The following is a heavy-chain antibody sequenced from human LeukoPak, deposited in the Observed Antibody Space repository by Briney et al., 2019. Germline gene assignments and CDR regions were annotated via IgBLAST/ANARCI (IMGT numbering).Heavy chain of an antibody. V-gene: IGHV1-24*01. J-gene: IGHJ4*02. D-gene: IGHD3-10*01. CDR2: FDPEDGET. CDR3: ARAMGGSGSYYSYYFDY. Sequence: ASVKVSCKVSGYTLTELSMHWVRQAPGKGLEWMGGFDPEDGETIYAQKFQGRVTMTEDTSTDTAYMELSSLRSEDTAVYYCARAMGGSGSYYSYYFDYWGQGTLVTVSS. CDR1: GYTLTELS.